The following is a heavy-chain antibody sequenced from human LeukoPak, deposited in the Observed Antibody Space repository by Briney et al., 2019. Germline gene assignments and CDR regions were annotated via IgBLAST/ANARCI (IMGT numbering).Heavy chain of an antibody. D-gene: IGHD1-1*01. CDR3: ARRSYWNDVLDY. J-gene: IGHJ4*02. V-gene: IGHV3-11*04. Sequence: GGSLRLSCAASGFTFSDYYMSWIRQAPGKGLEGVSYISTSGSTIYCADSVRGRFTISRDNAKNSLYLQIISLRAEDTAVYYCARRSYWNDVLDYWGQGTLVTVSS. CDR1: GFTFSDYY. CDR2: ISTSGSTI.